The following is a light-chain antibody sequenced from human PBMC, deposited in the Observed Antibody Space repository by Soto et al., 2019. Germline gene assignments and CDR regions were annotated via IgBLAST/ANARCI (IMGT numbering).Light chain of an antibody. J-gene: IGKJ5*01. V-gene: IGKV1-39*01. Sequence: DIQMTQSPSSLSASVGDRVTITCRASQGISSYLNWYQQKPGKAPKLLIYAASNLQSGVPSRFSGSGSGTNFTLTISSLQPEDFATYYCQQSYSTPTFGQGTRLEIK. CDR1: QGISSY. CDR2: AAS. CDR3: QQSYSTPT.